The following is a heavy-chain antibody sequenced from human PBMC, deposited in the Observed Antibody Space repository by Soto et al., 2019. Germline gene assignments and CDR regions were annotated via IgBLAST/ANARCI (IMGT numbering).Heavy chain of an antibody. V-gene: IGHV3-48*02. J-gene: IGHJ5*02. CDR1: GFTFSSYS. Sequence: EVQLVESGGGLVQPGGSLRLSCAASGFTFSSYSMNWVREAPGKGLEWVSYISSSSSTIYYADSVKGRFTISRDNAKNSLYLQMNSLRDEDTAVYYCARGADHDSSGLRLNWFDPWGQGTLVTVSS. CDR2: ISSSSSTI. D-gene: IGHD3-22*01. CDR3: ARGADHDSSGLRLNWFDP.